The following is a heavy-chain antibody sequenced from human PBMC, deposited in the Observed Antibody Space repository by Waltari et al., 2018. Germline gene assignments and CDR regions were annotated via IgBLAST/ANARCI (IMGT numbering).Heavy chain of an antibody. J-gene: IGHJ3*02. V-gene: IGHV3-30*03. CDR1: GFIFGING. D-gene: IGHD1-1*01. Sequence: QVQLVESGGTVVRPGKSLRLSCVGSGFIFGINGMHWVRQAPGKGLEWVAGVSYDGSETYYGDSVKGRFTISRDNSNNTLHLQMTSLRDEDTAIFYCARGPVDGTKRGAFDIWGQGTMVTVSS. CDR2: VSYDGSET. CDR3: ARGPVDGTKRGAFDI.